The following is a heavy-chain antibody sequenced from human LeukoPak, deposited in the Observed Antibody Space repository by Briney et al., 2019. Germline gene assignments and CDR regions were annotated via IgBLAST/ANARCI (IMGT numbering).Heavy chain of an antibody. D-gene: IGHD3-22*01. J-gene: IGHJ4*02. V-gene: IGHV3-30*02. CDR3: AKDPTHFRVWDDYDSNVLNC. Sequence: GGSLRLSCAASGFTFSSYGMHWVRQAPGKGLEWVAFIRYDGSNKYYAASVKGRFTISRDNSKNTLNLQMNSQRAEDTAVYYCAKDPTHFRVWDDYDSNVLNCWGQGTLVTVSS. CDR1: GFTFSSYG. CDR2: IRYDGSNK.